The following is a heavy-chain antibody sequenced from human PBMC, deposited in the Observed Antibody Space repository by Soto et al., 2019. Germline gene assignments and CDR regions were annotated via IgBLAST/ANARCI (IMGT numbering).Heavy chain of an antibody. J-gene: IGHJ6*02. Sequence: GASVKVSCKTSGYTFTRYGISWVRQAPGQGLEWMGWISGYDGRTNFAQKVQDRVTMTTDTSTSTVYMELRSLSSDDTAVYYCARDKDDIVLGPAAIGIYYYYSGMDVWGQGTTVTVSS. V-gene: IGHV1-18*01. CDR2: ISGYDGRT. CDR1: GYTFTRYG. CDR3: ARDKDDIVLGPAAIGIYYYYSGMDV. D-gene: IGHD2-2*01.